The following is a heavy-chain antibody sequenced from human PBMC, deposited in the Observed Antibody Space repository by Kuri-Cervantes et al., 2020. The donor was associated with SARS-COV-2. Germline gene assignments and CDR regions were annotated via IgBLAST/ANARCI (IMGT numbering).Heavy chain of an antibody. Sequence: GGSLRLSCAASGLTFSSYGMHWVRQAPGKGLEWVAFIRYDGSNKYYADPVKGRFTISRDNSKNTLYLQMNSLRAEDTAVYYCANLPASSTIIDYWGQGTLVTVSS. V-gene: IGHV3-30*02. CDR1: GLTFSSYG. J-gene: IGHJ4*02. D-gene: IGHD6-6*01. CDR3: ANLPASSTIIDY. CDR2: IRYDGSNK.